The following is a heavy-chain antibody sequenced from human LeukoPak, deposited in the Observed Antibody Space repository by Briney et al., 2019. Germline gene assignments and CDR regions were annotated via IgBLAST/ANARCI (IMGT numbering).Heavy chain of an antibody. D-gene: IGHD3/OR15-3a*01. CDR2: ISGNGHET. Sequence: GGSLRLSCAASGFWFSNYGINWVRQAPGKGLEWVSVISGNGHETFYADSVKGRFSISRDNARNTVYLQMSSLRVDDTAVYYCAKRDWPHFFDYWGQGTLVTVSS. CDR3: AKRDWPHFFDY. CDR1: GFWFSNYG. V-gene: IGHV3-23*01. J-gene: IGHJ4*02.